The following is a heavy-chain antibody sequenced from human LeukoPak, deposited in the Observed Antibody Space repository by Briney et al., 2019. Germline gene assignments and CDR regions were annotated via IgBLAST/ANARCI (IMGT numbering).Heavy chain of an antibody. CDR3: ARGGSGSYYNDY. J-gene: IGHJ4*02. Sequence: GGSLRLSCAASGFTFDDYAMHWVRQAPGKGLEWVSGISWNSGSIGYADSVKGRFTISRDNAKNSLYLQMNSLRAEDTAVYYCARGGSGSYYNDYWGQGTLVTVSS. CDR2: ISWNSGSI. CDR1: GFTFDDYA. V-gene: IGHV3-9*01. D-gene: IGHD3-10*01.